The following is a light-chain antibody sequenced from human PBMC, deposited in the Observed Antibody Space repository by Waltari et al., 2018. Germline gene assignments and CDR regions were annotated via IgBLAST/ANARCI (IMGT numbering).Light chain of an antibody. Sequence: QSVLTQPPSVSGAPGQRVTISCTGTRSNIGAHYDVHRYQHLPGTAPKVLIYGTTTRPSGVPDRFSGSKSGTSASLAITGLQAEDEADYYCQSYDKSLSAWVFGGGTRLTVL. CDR2: GTT. J-gene: IGLJ3*02. V-gene: IGLV1-40*01. CDR1: RSNIGAHYD. CDR3: QSYDKSLSAWV.